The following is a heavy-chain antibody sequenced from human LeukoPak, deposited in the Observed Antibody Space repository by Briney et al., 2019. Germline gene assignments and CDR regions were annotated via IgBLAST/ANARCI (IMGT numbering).Heavy chain of an antibody. Sequence: PGGSLRLSCAASGFTFSSYWMTWVRQAPGRALEWVANIKYDGSEKCHVDSVKGRFTISGDNAKNSLYLEMNSLSGEDTAVYYCARERYISGYGSFDYWGQGALVTVSS. CDR3: ARERYISGYGSFDY. CDR1: GFTFSSYW. J-gene: IGHJ4*02. V-gene: IGHV3-7*04. D-gene: IGHD3-9*01. CDR2: IKYDGSEK.